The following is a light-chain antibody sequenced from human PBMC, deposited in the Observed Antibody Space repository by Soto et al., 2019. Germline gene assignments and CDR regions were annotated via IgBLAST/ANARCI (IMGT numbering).Light chain of an antibody. Sequence: EIVLTQSPGTLSLSPGERATLSCRASQSVSSNYLAWYQQKPGQAPRLLMYGVSSRATGIPDRFSGSGSGTDFTLTISRLEPEDFAVYYCLQYGSSPWTFGQGTKLEIK. CDR2: GVS. CDR1: QSVSSNY. V-gene: IGKV3-20*01. J-gene: IGKJ1*01. CDR3: LQYGSSPWT.